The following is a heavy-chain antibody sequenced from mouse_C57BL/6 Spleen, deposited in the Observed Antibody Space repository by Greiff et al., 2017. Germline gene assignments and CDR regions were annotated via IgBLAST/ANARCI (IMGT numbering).Heavy chain of an antibody. Sequence: LVESGAELVRPGTSVKVSCKASGYAFTNYLIEWVKQRPGQGLEWIGVINPGSGGTNYNEKFKGKATLTADKSSSTAYMQLSSLTSEDSAVYFCAREGPNFDYWGQGTTLTVSS. CDR1: GYAFTNYL. J-gene: IGHJ2*01. CDR2: INPGSGGT. CDR3: AREGPNFDY. V-gene: IGHV1-54*01. D-gene: IGHD3-3*01.